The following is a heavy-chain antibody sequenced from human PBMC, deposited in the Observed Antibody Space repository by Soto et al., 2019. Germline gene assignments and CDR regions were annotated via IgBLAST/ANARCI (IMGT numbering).Heavy chain of an antibody. V-gene: IGHV3-30*03. CDR1: GFTFSSYG. CDR3: ATTYYYYGMDV. Sequence: QVQLVESGGGVVQPGRSLRLSCAASGFTFSSYGMHWIRQAPGKGLEWVAVISYDGSNKYYADSVKGRFTISRDNSKNTLYLQMNSLRAEDTAVYYCATTYYYYGMDVWGQGTTVTVSS. CDR2: ISYDGSNK. J-gene: IGHJ6*02.